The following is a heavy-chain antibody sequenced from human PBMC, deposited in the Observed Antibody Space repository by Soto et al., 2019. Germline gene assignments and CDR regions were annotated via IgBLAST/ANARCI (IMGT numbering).Heavy chain of an antibody. CDR1: GFTFSSYW. D-gene: IGHD1-26*01. V-gene: IGHV3-74*01. CDR2: INSDGSST. J-gene: IGHJ6*02. CDR3: ARDVIGSYYGIPFMDV. Sequence: GGSLRLSCAASGFTFSSYWMHWVRQAPGKGLVWVSRINSDGSSTSYADSVKGRFTISRDNAKNTLYLQMNSLRAEDTAVYYCARDVIGSYYGIPFMDVWGQGTTVTVSS.